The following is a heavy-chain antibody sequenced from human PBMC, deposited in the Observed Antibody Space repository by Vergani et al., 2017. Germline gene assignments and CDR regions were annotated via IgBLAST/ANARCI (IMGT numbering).Heavy chain of an antibody. CDR1: GFTFSSYG. D-gene: IGHD3-22*01. CDR3: AKVDDGSGYYPHYFDY. CDR2: IRYDGSNK. V-gene: IGHV3-30*02. Sequence: VQLLESGGGLVQPGGSLRLSCAASGFTFSSYGIHWVRQAPGKGLEWVAFIRYDGSNKYYADSVKGRFTISRDNSKNTLYLQMNSLRAEDTAVYYCAKVDDGSGYYPHYFDYWGQGTLVTVSS. J-gene: IGHJ4*02.